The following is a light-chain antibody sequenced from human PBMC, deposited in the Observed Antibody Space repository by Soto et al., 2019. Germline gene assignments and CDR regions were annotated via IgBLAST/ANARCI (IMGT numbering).Light chain of an antibody. Sequence: PSTLSLSPGERATLSCRASQSVSSSYLAWYQQKPGQAPRLLVYGASSRATGISDRFSGSGSGTDFTLTISRLEPEDFAVYYCQHSVSPPITFGQGTRLEIK. V-gene: IGKV3-20*01. CDR2: GAS. CDR1: QSVSSSY. CDR3: QHSVSPPIT. J-gene: IGKJ5*01.